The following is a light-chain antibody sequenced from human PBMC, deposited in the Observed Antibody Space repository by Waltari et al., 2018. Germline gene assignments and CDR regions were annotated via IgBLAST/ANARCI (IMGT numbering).Light chain of an antibody. CDR1: QSVSNF. Sequence: EIVLTQSPATLSLSPGERATLSCRASQSVSNFLAWYQHKPGQAPRLLIYDVSNRATGIPARFSGSGSGTDFTLTVSSLEPEDFAVYYCQLRSGWPQALTFGGGTKVEIK. V-gene: IGKV3-11*01. CDR2: DVS. CDR3: QLRSGWPQALT. J-gene: IGKJ4*01.